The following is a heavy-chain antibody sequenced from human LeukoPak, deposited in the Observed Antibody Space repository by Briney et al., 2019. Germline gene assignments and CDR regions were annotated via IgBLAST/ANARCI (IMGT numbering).Heavy chain of an antibody. CDR3: ARRDSSGYRDAFDI. D-gene: IGHD3-22*01. Sequence: SETLSLTCTVSGGSISSYYWSWIRQPPGKGLEWMGYIYYSGSTNYNPSLKSRVTISVDTSKNQFSLKLSSVTAADTAVYYCARRDSSGYRDAFDIWCQGKMVTVSS. CDR2: IYYSGST. CDR1: GGSISSYY. V-gene: IGHV4-59*01. J-gene: IGHJ3*02.